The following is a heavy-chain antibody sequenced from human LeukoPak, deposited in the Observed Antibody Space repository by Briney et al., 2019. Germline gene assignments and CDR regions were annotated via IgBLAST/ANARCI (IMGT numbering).Heavy chain of an antibody. V-gene: IGHV1-46*01. CDR1: GDTFTSYN. Sequence: GASVKVSCTASGDTFTSYNIQWVRQAPGQGLEWMGIINPSDSGTGYAQKFQDRVTMTRDTSTSTAYMDLNSLTSEDTAVYYCARESGHVFDYWGQGTLVTVSS. J-gene: IGHJ4*02. CDR3: ARESGHVFDY. CDR2: INPSDSGT. D-gene: IGHD3-16*01.